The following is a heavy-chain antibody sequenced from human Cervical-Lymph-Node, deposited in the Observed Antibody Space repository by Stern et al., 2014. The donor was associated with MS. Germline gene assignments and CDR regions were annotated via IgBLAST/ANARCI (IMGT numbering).Heavy chain of an antibody. J-gene: IGHJ3*02. CDR3: AAEPMYYSDSVGAFDI. Sequence: QLEESGPEVKKPGTSVKVSCKTSGFTFTSSAVQWVRQARGQRLEWIGWSVVGSGNTNYAQKFQERVTITRDMSTSTAYMELSSLRSEDTAVYYCAAEPMYYSDSVGAFDIWGQGTMVTVSS. CDR2: SVVGSGNT. D-gene: IGHD3-22*01. CDR1: GFTFTSSA. V-gene: IGHV1-58*01.